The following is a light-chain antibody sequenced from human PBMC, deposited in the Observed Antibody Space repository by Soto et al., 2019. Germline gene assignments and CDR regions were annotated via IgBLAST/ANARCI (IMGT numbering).Light chain of an antibody. J-gene: IGKJ1*01. V-gene: IGKV1-5*01. CDR1: QSINKW. Sequence: DIQMTQSPSTLSASVGDRVTITCRASQSINKWVAWYQQKPGKAPNVLIYDAATLESGVPSRFNGSASGTEFSLTISSLQPDDFATYYCQQYNIHWTFGQGTKVERK. CDR2: DAA. CDR3: QQYNIHWT.